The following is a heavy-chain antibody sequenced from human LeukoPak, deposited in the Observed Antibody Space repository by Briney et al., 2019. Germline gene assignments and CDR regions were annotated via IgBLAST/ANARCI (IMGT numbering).Heavy chain of an antibody. CDR1: GYTFTGYY. CDR3: AGEDSSSWYPSPFDY. J-gene: IGHJ4*02. CDR2: INPNSGGT. Sequence: GASVKVSCKASGYTFTGYYMHWVRQAPGQGLEWMGWINPNSGGTNYTQKFQGRVTMTRDTSISTAYMELSRLRSDDTAVYYCAGEDSSSWYPSPFDYWGQGTLVTVSS. D-gene: IGHD6-13*01. V-gene: IGHV1-2*02.